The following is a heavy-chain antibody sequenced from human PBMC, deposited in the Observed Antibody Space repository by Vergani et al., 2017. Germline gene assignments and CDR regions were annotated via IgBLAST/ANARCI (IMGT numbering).Heavy chain of an antibody. CDR1: GGSISSGDYY. CDR2: IYYSGST. CDR3: ARYCSSTSCQTGFDY. V-gene: IGHV4-30-4*08. D-gene: IGHD2-2*01. J-gene: IGHJ4*02. Sequence: QVQLQESGPGLVKPSQTLSLTCTVSGGSISSGDYYWSWIRQPPGKGLEWIGYIYYSGSTSYNPSLKSRFTISVDTSKKQFSLKLRSVTAADTAVYYCARYCSSTSCQTGFDYWGQGTLVTVSS.